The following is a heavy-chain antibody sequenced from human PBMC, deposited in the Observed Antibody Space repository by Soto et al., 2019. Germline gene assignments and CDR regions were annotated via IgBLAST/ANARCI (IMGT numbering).Heavy chain of an antibody. Sequence: QVRLQESGPGLVKPSQTLSLTCSVSGSYITSGDYHWTWIRQAPGKGLEWIGYISHSETTYYSPSLKNRITISLDISMNQCSLRLHSVTAADTAVYFCAGFGVGDRKDTWGQGTLVTVSS. D-gene: IGHD2-8*01. CDR2: ISHSETT. J-gene: IGHJ5*02. V-gene: IGHV4-30-4*01. CDR1: GSYITSGDYH. CDR3: AGFGVGDRKDT.